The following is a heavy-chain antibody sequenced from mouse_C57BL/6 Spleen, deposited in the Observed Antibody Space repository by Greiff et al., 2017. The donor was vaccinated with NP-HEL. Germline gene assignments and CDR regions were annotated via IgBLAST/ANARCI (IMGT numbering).Heavy chain of an antibody. V-gene: IGHV1-7*01. CDR2: INPGSGYT. Sequence: QVQLQQSGAELAKPGASVKLSCKASGYTFTSYWMHWVKQRPGQGLEWIGCINPGSGYTKYNQKFKDKATLTADKSSSTAYMQLSSLTYEDSAVYYCARPDSNWYFDVWGTGTTVTVSS. CDR1: GYTFTSYW. J-gene: IGHJ1*03. CDR3: ARPDSNWYFDV. D-gene: IGHD2-5*01.